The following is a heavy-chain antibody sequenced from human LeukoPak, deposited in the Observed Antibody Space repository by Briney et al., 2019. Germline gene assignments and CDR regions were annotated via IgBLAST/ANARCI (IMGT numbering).Heavy chain of an antibody. CDR3: AKDRSIGYCSGGSCYSDDY. V-gene: IGHV3-23*01. CDR2: IIGSGGST. J-gene: IGHJ4*02. Sequence: GVLRLSCAASVFTFCSYAMSWVPHAPGEGLECVSAIIGSGGSTYYADSVKGRFTISRDNSKNTLYLQMNSLRAEDTAVYYCAKDRSIGYCSGGSCYSDDYWGQGTLVTVSS. CDR1: VFTFCSYA. D-gene: IGHD2-15*01.